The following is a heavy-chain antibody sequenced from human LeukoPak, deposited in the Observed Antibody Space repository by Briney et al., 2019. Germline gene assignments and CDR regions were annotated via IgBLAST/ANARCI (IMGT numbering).Heavy chain of an antibody. V-gene: IGHV3-23*01. CDR2: ISGSGGST. J-gene: IGHJ4*02. CDR1: GFTFSSYA. D-gene: IGHD3-9*01. Sequence: GGSLRLSCAASGFTFSSYAMSRVRQAPGKGLKWVSAISGSGGSTYYADSVKGRFTISRDNSKNTLYLQMNSLRAEDTAVYYCAKDSFDPYYDILTGYPFPDYWGQGTLVTVSS. CDR3: AKDSFDPYYDILTGYPFPDY.